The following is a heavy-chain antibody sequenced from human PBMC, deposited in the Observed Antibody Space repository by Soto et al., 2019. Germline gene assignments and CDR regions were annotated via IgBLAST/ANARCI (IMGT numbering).Heavy chain of an antibody. CDR2: ISGSGGNT. J-gene: IGHJ4*02. Sequence: EVQLLESGGGLVQPGGSLRLSCEASGFTFTNYAMSWVRQAPGKGLDWVSGISGSGGNTYYADSVKGRFTISRDNSKNTPYVQMNSLGAEDTAVYNSAKGGDSSRYSYVYYFDYWGQGTLVTVSS. V-gene: IGHV3-23*01. D-gene: IGHD3-22*01. CDR3: AKGGDSSRYSYVYYFDY. CDR1: GFTFTNYA.